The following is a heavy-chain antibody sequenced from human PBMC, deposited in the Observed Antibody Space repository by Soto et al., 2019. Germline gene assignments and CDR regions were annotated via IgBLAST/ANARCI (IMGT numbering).Heavy chain of an antibody. V-gene: IGHV1-46*01. CDR2: INPSGGST. D-gene: IGHD6-19*01. CDR3: VTGSQWLAQIDD. Sequence: ASVKVSCKASGYTFTSYYMHWVRQAPGQGLEWMGIINPSGGSTSYAQKFQGRVTMTRDTSTSTVYMELSSLRSEDTAVYDCVTGSQWLAQIDDWGQGTLVTVSS. J-gene: IGHJ4*02. CDR1: GYTFTSYY.